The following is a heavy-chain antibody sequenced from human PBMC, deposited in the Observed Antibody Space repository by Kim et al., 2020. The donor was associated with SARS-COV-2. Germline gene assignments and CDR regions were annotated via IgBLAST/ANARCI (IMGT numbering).Heavy chain of an antibody. D-gene: IGHD3-10*01. CDR2: ISSSSSYI. CDR1: GFTFSSYS. J-gene: IGHJ4*02. Sequence: GGSLRLSCAASGFTFSSYSMNWVRQAPGKGLEWVSSISSSSSYIYYADSVKGRFTISRDNAKNSLYLQMNSLRAEDTAVYYCAVSALWFGEHLMGGYFDYWGQGTLVTVSS. CDR3: AVSALWFGEHLMGGYFDY. V-gene: IGHV3-21*01.